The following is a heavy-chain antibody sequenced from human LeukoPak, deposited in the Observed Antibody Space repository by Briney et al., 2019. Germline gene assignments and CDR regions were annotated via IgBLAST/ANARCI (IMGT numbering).Heavy chain of an antibody. CDR2: IKSRTDGGTT. CDR1: GFTFSNAW. D-gene: IGHD3-22*01. Sequence: GGSLRLSCAASGFTFSNAWMSWVRQAPGKGLEWVGRIKSRTDGGTTDYGAPVKGRFTISRDDSKNTLYLQMNGLKTEDTAVYYCTYHRYYYDSSGYYLGFDYWGQGTLVTVSS. J-gene: IGHJ4*02. V-gene: IGHV3-15*01. CDR3: TYHRYYYDSSGYYLGFDY.